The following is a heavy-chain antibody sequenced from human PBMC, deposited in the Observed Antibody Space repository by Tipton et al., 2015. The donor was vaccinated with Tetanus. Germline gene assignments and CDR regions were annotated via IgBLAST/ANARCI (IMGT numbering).Heavy chain of an antibody. CDR1: GGSISSGGYY. CDR2: IYYSGST. J-gene: IGHJ4*02. D-gene: IGHD1-26*01. Sequence: TLSLTCTVSGGSISSGGYYWSWIRPHPGEGLEWIGDIYYSGSTYYNPSLKSRVTISVDTSKNQFSLKLNSVTAADTAVYYCARDQARGARGWNYFDYWGQGTLVTVSS. CDR3: ARDQARGARGWNYFDY. V-gene: IGHV4-31*03.